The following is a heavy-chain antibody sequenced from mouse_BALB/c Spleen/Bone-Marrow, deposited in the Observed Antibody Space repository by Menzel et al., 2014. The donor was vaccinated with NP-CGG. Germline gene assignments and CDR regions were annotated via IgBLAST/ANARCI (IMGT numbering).Heavy chain of an antibody. CDR1: GFDFSRYW. D-gene: IGHD1-2*01. V-gene: IGHV4-1*02. J-gene: IGHJ3*01. Sequence: DVMLVESGGGLVQPGGSLKLSCAASGFDFSRYWMSWVRQAPGKGLEWIGVINPDSSTINYTPSLKDKFIISRDNAKNTLYLQKSKVRSEDTALYYCTRLHYYGYSAYWGQGTLVTVST. CDR2: INPDSSTI. CDR3: TRLHYYGYSAY.